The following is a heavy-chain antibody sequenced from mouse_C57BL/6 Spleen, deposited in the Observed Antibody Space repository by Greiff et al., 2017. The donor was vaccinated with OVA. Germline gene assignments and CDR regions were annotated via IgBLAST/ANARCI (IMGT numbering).Heavy chain of an antibody. CDR3: ARDAWGDYAMDY. CDR1: GFTFSDFY. J-gene: IGHJ4*01. CDR2: SRNKANDYTT. Sequence: EVKLMESGGGLVQSGRSLRLSCATSGFTFSDFYMEWVRQAPGKGLEWIAASRNKANDYTTEYSASVKGRFIVSRDTSQSILYLQMNALRAEDTAIYYCARDAWGDYAMDYWGQGTSVTVSS. V-gene: IGHV7-1*01.